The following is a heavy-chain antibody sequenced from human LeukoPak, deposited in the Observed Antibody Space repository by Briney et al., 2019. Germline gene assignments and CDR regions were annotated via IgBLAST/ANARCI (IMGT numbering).Heavy chain of an antibody. V-gene: IGHV3-30*03. D-gene: IGHD5-12*01. CDR3: ARGYSGPGYYFDY. CDR1: GFTFSNYG. J-gene: IGHJ4*02. Sequence: GKSLRLSCAAGGFTFSNYGMQWVRQAPGKGLEWVAVISYDGSNDYYADSVKGRFTISRDNSKNTLYLQMNSLRAEDTAVYYCARGYSGPGYYFDYWGQGTLVTVSS. CDR2: ISYDGSND.